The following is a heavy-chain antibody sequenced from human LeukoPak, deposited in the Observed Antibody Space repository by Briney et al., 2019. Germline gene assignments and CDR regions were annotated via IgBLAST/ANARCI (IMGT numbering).Heavy chain of an antibody. CDR3: AGVPQPNIWFGDLGQ. V-gene: IGHV4-39*01. CDR1: GGSISSSSYY. D-gene: IGHD3-10*01. J-gene: IGHJ4*02. CDR2: IYYSGST. Sequence: PSETLSLTCTVSGGSISSSSYYWGWIRQPPGKGLEWIGSIYYSGSTYYNPSLKSRVTISVDTSKNQFSLKLSSVTAADTAVYYCAGVPQPNIWFGDLGQWGQGTLVTVSS.